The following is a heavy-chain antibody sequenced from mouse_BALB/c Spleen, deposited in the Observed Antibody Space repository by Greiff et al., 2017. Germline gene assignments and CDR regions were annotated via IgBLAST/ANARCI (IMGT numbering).Heavy chain of an antibody. CDR1: GFSLTSYG. Sequence: VKLVESGPGLVAPSQSLSITCTVSGFSLTSYGVHWVRQPPGKGLEWLGVIWAGGSTNYNSALMSRLSISKDNSKSQVFLKMNSLQTDDTAMYYCARETLTSFAYWGQGTLVTVSA. J-gene: IGHJ3*01. V-gene: IGHV2-9*02. CDR2: IWAGGST. CDR3: ARETLTSFAY.